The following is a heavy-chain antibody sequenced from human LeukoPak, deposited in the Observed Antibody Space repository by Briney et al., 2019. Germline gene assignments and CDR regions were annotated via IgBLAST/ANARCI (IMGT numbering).Heavy chain of an antibody. D-gene: IGHD6-19*01. CDR1: GFTFSSYG. Sequence: GGSLRLSCAASGFTFSSYGMHWVRQAPGKGLEWVAVMSYDGSNKYYADSVKGRFTICRDNSKNTLYLQMNSLRAEDTAVYYCAKDSGQWLVNGMDVWGQGTTVTVSS. J-gene: IGHJ6*02. V-gene: IGHV3-30*18. CDR2: MSYDGSNK. CDR3: AKDSGQWLVNGMDV.